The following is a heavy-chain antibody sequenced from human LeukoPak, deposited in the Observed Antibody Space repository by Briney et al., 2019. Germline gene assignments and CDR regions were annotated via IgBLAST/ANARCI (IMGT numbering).Heavy chain of an antibody. CDR1: GFTVSSNY. CDR3: AKSRAAYDSSGRTFDY. J-gene: IGHJ4*02. V-gene: IGHV3-23*01. Sequence: GGSLRLSCAASGFTVSSNYMSWVRQAPGKGLEWVSAISGSGGSTYYADSVKGRFTISRDNSKNTLYLQMNSLRAEDTAVYYCAKSRAAYDSSGRTFDYWGQGTLVTVSS. D-gene: IGHD3-22*01. CDR2: ISGSGGST.